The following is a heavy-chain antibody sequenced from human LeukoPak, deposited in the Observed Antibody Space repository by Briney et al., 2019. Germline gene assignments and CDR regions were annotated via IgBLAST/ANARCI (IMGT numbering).Heavy chain of an antibody. D-gene: IGHD3-10*01. V-gene: IGHV4-59*01. Sequence: SETLSLTCTVSGGSISSYYWSWIRQPPGKGPEWIGYIYNGGSTNYNPSLKSRLTISVDTSNNQFSLMLSSVTAADTAVYYYARGFPLDPWGQGTLVTVSS. CDR3: ARGFPLDP. CDR1: GGSISSYY. CDR2: IYNGGST. J-gene: IGHJ5*02.